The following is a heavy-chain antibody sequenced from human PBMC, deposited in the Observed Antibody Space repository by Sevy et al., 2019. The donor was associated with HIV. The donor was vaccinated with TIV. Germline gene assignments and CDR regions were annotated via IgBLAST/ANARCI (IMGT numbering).Heavy chain of an antibody. Sequence: SETLSLTCTVSGGSISSSSYYWGWIRQPPGKGLEWIGSIYYSGSTYYNPSLKSRVTISVDTSKNQFSLKLSSVTAADTAVYYCARLQGYYYYYYGMDLWGQGTTVTVSS. CDR1: GGSISSSSYY. D-gene: IGHD1-1*01. V-gene: IGHV4-39*01. CDR3: ARLQGYYYYYYGMDL. J-gene: IGHJ6*02. CDR2: IYYSGST.